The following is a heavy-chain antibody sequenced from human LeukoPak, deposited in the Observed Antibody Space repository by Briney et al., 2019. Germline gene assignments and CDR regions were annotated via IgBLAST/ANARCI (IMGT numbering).Heavy chain of an antibody. Sequence: SETLSLTRTGSGGSISSYYGSWIRPPPGKGLEWVGYIYYSGSTNYNPSLKSRVTISVDTSKNQFSLKLSSVTAADTAVYYCASGGWSYFDYWGQGTLVTVSS. CDR2: IYYSGST. J-gene: IGHJ4*02. CDR1: GGSISSYY. CDR3: ASGGWSYFDY. V-gene: IGHV4-59*01. D-gene: IGHD3-16*01.